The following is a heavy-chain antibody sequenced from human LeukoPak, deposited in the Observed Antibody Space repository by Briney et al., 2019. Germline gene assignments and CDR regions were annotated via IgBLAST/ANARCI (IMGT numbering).Heavy chain of an antibody. Sequence: SETLSLTCTVSGYSISSGYYWGWIRQPPGKGLEWIGSIYHSGSTYYNPSVKSRVTISVDTSKNQFSLKLSPVTAADTAVYYCASTLDIVVVPAAEAFDYWGQGTLVTVSS. CDR1: GYSISSGYY. D-gene: IGHD2-2*01. J-gene: IGHJ4*02. CDR3: ASTLDIVVVPAAEAFDY. CDR2: IYHSGST. V-gene: IGHV4-38-2*02.